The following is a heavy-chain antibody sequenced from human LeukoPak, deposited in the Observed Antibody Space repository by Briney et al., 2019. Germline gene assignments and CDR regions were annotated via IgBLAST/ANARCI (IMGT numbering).Heavy chain of an antibody. V-gene: IGHV3-21*01. CDR3: ARDPGIAAAGELDY. D-gene: IGHD6-13*01. J-gene: IGHJ4*02. CDR2: ISSSSSYI. CDR1: GFTFSSYS. Sequence: KPGGSLRLSCAASGFTFSSYSMNRVRQAPGKGLEWVSSISSSSSYIYYADSVKGRFTISRDNAKNSLYLQMNSLRAEDTAVYYCARDPGIAAAGELDYWGQGTLVTVSS.